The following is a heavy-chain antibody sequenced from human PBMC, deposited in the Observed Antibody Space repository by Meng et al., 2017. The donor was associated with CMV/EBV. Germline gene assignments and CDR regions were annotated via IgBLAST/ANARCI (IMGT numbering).Heavy chain of an antibody. Sequence: LSLTCAASGFTFSSYWMSWVRQAPGKGLEWVANIKQDGSEKYYVDSVKGRFTISRDNAKNSLYLQMNSLRAEDTAVYYCARNLIYCSSTSCYEGGAFDIWGQGTMVTVSS. CDR1: GFTFSSYW. CDR2: IKQDGSEK. CDR3: ARNLIYCSSTSCYEGGAFDI. V-gene: IGHV3-7*01. D-gene: IGHD2-2*01. J-gene: IGHJ3*02.